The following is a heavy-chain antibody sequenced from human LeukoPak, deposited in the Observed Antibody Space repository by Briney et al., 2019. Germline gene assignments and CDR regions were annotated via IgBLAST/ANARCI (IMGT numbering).Heavy chain of an antibody. V-gene: IGHV4-39*01. CDR3: ARHNPPINVLRYFDWLFRFDP. CDR1: GGSISSSSYY. CDR2: IYYSGST. J-gene: IGHJ5*02. Sequence: SETLSLTCTVSGGSISSSSYYWGWIRQPPGKGLEWIGSIYYSGSTYYNPSLKSRVTISVDTSKNQFSLKLSSVTAADTAVYYCARHNPPINVLRYFDWLFRFDPWGQGTLVTVSS. D-gene: IGHD3-9*01.